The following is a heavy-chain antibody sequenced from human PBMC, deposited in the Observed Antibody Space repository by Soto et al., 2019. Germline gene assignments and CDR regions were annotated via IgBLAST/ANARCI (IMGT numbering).Heavy chain of an antibody. V-gene: IGHV1-2*04. CDR2: INPNSGGT. CDR3: ARGDIVVVPAAKEPFDP. CDR1: GYTFTGYY. J-gene: IGHJ5*02. D-gene: IGHD2-2*01. Sequence: ASVKVSCKASGYTFTGYYMHRVRQAPGQRLEWMGWINPNSGGTNYAQKFQGWVTMTRDTSISTAYMELSRLRSDDTAVYYCARGDIVVVPAAKEPFDPWGQGTLVTVSS.